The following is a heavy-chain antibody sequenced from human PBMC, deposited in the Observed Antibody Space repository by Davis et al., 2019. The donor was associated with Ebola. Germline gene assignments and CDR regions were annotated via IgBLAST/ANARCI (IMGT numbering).Heavy chain of an antibody. D-gene: IGHD3-22*01. V-gene: IGHV3-21*04. Sequence: SAKGRFTISRDNAKNSLYLQMNSLRAEDTAVYYCAREGAYYDGPGFDPWGQGTLVTVSS. J-gene: IGHJ5*02. CDR3: AREGAYYDGPGFDP.